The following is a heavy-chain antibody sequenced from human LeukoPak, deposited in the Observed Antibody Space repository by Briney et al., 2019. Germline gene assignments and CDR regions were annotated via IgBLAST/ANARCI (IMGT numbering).Heavy chain of an antibody. J-gene: IGHJ4*02. Sequence: GGSLRLSCAASGFTFSSYWMSWVRQAPGKGLEWVAVISYDGSNKYYADSVKGRFTISRDNSKNTLYLQMNSLRAEDTAVYYCARDSSLVVTALSYFDYWGQGTLVTVSS. D-gene: IGHD2-21*02. CDR1: GFTFSSYW. CDR2: ISYDGSNK. CDR3: ARDSSLVVTALSYFDY. V-gene: IGHV3-30*03.